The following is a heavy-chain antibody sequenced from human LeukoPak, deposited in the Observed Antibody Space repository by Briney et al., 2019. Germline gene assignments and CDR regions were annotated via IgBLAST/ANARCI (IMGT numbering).Heavy chain of an antibody. Sequence: GGSLRLSCATSGFIFSNYAMNWVRQAPGKGLEWVSAISGSGGSSYYADSVKGRFTISRDNSKNTLYLQMNSLRAEDTAVYYCASMVATFRDYWGQGTLVTVSS. J-gene: IGHJ4*02. CDR2: ISGSGGSS. CDR1: GFIFSNYA. D-gene: IGHD5-12*01. CDR3: ASMVATFRDY. V-gene: IGHV3-23*01.